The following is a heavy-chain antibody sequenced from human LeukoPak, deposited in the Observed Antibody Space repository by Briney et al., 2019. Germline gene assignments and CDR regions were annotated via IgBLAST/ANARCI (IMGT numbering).Heavy chain of an antibody. D-gene: IGHD2-21*02. Sequence: GGSLRLSCAASGFTFSCYWMNWVRQAPGKGLEWVSPISSSSAYMHYADSVKGRFTSSRDNAKNSLYLQMNSLRAEDTAVYYCARVAYCGGDCYSYYFGYWGQGTLVTVSS. J-gene: IGHJ4*02. CDR1: GFTFSCYW. V-gene: IGHV3-21*01. CDR3: ARVAYCGGDCYSYYFGY. CDR2: ISSSSAYM.